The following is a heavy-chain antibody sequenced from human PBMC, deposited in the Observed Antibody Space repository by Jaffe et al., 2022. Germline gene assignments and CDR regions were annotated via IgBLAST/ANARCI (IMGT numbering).Heavy chain of an antibody. V-gene: IGHV3-30*02. CDR3: AKDVAPNIMYSSGWTGGVVDY. J-gene: IGHJ4*02. CDR2: IRYDGSNK. CDR1: GFTFSSYG. Sequence: QVQLVESGGGVVQPGGSLRLSCAASGFTFSSYGMHWVRQAPGKGLEWVAFIRYDGSNKYYADSVKGRFTISRDNSKNTLYLQMNSLRAEDTAVYYCAKDVAPNIMYSSGWTGGVVDYWGQGTLVTVSS. D-gene: IGHD6-19*01.